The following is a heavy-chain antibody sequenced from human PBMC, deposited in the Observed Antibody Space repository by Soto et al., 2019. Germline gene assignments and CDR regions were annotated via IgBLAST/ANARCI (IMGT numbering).Heavy chain of an antibody. CDR3: ARDGVGFGYDFWSGYYPYYYMDV. CDR1: GYTFTGYY. D-gene: IGHD3-3*01. J-gene: IGHJ6*03. CDR2: INPNSGGT. V-gene: IGHV1-2*04. Sequence: ASVKVSCKASGYTFTGYYMHWVRQAPGQGLEWMGWINPNSGGTNYAQKFQGWVTMTRDTSISTAYMELSRLRSDDTAVYYCARDGVGFGYDFWSGYYPYYYMDVWGKGTTVTVSS.